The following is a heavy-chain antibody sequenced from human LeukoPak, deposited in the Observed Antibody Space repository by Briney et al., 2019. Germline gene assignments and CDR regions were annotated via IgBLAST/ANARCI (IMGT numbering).Heavy chain of an antibody. CDR3: ARVGYDSSGYYYSP. Sequence: GGPLRLSCAASGFTFDDYGMSWVRHAPGKGLEWVSGFNWNGGSTGYADSVKGRFTISRDNAKNSLYLQMESLRAEDTALYHCARVGYDSSGYYYSPWGEGTLVTVSS. J-gene: IGHJ5*02. D-gene: IGHD3-22*01. CDR2: FNWNGGST. CDR1: GFTFDDYG. V-gene: IGHV3-20*01.